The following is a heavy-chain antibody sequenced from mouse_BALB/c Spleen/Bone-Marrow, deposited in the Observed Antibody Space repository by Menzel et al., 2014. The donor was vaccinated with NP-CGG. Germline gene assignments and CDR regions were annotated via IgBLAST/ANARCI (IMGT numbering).Heavy chain of an antibody. CDR1: GFAFSSYD. CDR2: TSSGGGST. V-gene: IGHV5-12-1*01. Sequence: EVKLMESGGGLVKPGGSLKLSCAASGFAFSSYDMSWVRRTPEKRLEWVAYTSSGGGSTYYSDTVKGRFTISRDNAKNPLVLQMSSLKFEDTAMYYCARQIFRWFAFWGQGTLVTVS. J-gene: IGHJ3*01. CDR3: ARQIFRWFAF.